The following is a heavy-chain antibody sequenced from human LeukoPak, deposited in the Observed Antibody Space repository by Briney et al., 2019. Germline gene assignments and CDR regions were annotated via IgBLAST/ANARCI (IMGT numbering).Heavy chain of an antibody. V-gene: IGHV3-33*06. CDR3: TKDRESAYRSGLHSGS. D-gene: IGHD6-19*01. CDR2: IRGGGSNK. Sequence: PGRSLRLSCTASGFTFSSYGMHWVRQAPGKGLEWVAVIRGGGSNKYYGDSVKGRFSISRDNSKNTLYLQMNSLRSEDTAVYYCTKDRESAYRSGLHSGSWGQGTLVTVSS. CDR1: GFTFSSYG. J-gene: IGHJ5*02.